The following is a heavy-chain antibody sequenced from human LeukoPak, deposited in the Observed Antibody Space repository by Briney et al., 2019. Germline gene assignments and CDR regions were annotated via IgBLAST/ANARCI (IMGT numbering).Heavy chain of an antibody. J-gene: IGHJ4*02. V-gene: IGHV3-30-3*02. CDR2: VSYDGTKR. Sequence: GGSLRLSCAASGFSLNNYAVHWVRQAPGKGLEWVATVSYDGTKRYYADSVQGRFTVSRDNSKNTLYMQMHRLRAEDTALYYCAKSKAFNNGWYDYWGQGTLVTVSS. D-gene: IGHD6-19*01. CDR1: GFSLNNYA. CDR3: AKSKAFNNGWYDY.